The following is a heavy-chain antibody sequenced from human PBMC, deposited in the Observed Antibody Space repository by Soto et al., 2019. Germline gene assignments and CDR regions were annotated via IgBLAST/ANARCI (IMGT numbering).Heavy chain of an antibody. CDR3: ARDYRDFWSGYYTDYYYYGMDV. V-gene: IGHV1-69*06. CDR2: IIPIFGTA. CDR1: GGTFSSYA. J-gene: IGHJ6*02. Sequence: VKVSCKASGGTFSSYAISWVRQAPGQGLEWMGGIIPIFGTANYAQKFQGRVTITADKSTSTAYMELSSLRSEDTAVYYCARDYRDFWSGYYTDYYYYGMDVWGQGTTVTVSS. D-gene: IGHD3-3*01.